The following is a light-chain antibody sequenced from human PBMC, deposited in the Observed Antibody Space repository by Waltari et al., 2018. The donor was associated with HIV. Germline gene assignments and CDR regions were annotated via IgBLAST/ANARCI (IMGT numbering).Light chain of an antibody. CDR2: RND. CDR3: GAWDGSPSGPV. Sequence: QSVLTQPPSVSGAPGQRVTVSCSGSSSSIGSGYVCWYQQLPGAAPKLVIYRNDQRPSGVPDRFPGSNSGTSASLAISGLRSESGAVYCFGAWDGSPSGPVCGGGTKLTVL. CDR1: SSSIGSGY. V-gene: IGLV1-47*01. J-gene: IGLJ3*02.